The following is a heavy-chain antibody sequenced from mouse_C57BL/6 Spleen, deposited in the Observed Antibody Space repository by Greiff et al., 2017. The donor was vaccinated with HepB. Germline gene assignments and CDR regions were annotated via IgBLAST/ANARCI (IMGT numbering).Heavy chain of an antibody. CDR3: GRPGKGKRYFDV. V-gene: IGHV1-22*01. J-gene: IGHJ1*03. CDR2: INPNNGGT. CDR1: GYTFTDYN. Sequence: EVQLQQSGPELVKPGASVKMSCKASGYTFTDYNMHWVKQSHGKSLEWIGYINPNNGGTSYNQKFKGKATLTVNKSSSTAYMELRSLTSEDSAVDNGGRPGKGKRYFDVWGTGTTVTVAS.